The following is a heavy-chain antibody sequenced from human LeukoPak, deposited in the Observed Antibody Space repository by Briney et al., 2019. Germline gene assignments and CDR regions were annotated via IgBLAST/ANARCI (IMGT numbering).Heavy chain of an antibody. D-gene: IGHD3-3*01. J-gene: IGHJ4*02. CDR1: GFTFDDYG. V-gene: IGHV3-20*04. CDR2: INWNGGST. Sequence: PGGSLRLSCAASGFTFDDYGMSWVRQAPGKGLEWVSGINWNGGSTGYADSVKGRFTISRDNAKNSLYLQMNSLRAEDTALYYCAKDRNPYYDFWSGYYGDYWGQGTLVTVSS. CDR3: AKDRNPYYDFWSGYYGDY.